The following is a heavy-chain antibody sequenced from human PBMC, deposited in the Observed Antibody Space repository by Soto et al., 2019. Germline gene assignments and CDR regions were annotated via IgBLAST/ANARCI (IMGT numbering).Heavy chain of an antibody. CDR2: ISYDGSNK. V-gene: IGHV3-30*18. D-gene: IGHD3-10*01. J-gene: IGHJ6*02. CDR1: GFTFSSYG. CDR3: AKDSTYYYGSGSYYNHYYGMDV. Sequence: GGSLRLSCAASGFTFSSYGMHWVRQDPGKGLEWVAVISYDGSNKYYADSVKGRFTISRDNSKNTLYLQMNSLRAEDTAVYYCAKDSTYYYGSGSYYNHYYGMDVWGQGTTVTVSS.